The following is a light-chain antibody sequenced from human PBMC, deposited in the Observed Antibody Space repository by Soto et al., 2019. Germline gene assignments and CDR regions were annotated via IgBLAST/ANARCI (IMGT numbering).Light chain of an antibody. Sequence: QSVLTQPASVSGSPGQSITISCTGTSSDVGSYNLVSWYQQHPGKAPKLMIYDVSKRPSGVSNRFSGCKSGNTASLTISGLQAEDEADYYCCSYAGSSTFYYVFGTGTKLTVL. CDR1: SSDVGSYNL. CDR3: CSYAGSSTFYYV. V-gene: IGLV2-23*02. CDR2: DVS. J-gene: IGLJ1*01.